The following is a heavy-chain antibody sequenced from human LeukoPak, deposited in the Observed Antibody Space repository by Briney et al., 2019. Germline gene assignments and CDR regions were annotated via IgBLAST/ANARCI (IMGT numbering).Heavy chain of an antibody. J-gene: IGHJ4*02. CDR3: AKGSYGAYGVFDN. V-gene: IGHV3-33*06. Sequence: GRSLRLSCAASGFTFSSYGMHWVRQAPGKGLEWVAVIWYDGSNKYYADSVKGRFTISRDNSKNTLYLQMNSLRAEDTAVYYCAKGSYGAYGVFDNWGQGTLVTVSS. D-gene: IGHD4-17*01. CDR2: IWYDGSNK. CDR1: GFTFSSYG.